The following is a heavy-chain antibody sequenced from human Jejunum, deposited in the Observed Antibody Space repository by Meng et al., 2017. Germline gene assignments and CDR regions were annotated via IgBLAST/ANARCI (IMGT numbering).Heavy chain of an antibody. D-gene: IGHD2-8*01. CDR3: ARFETKYAPGGMKFDD. Sequence: SETLSLTCSVSGVSIRSYYWSWIRQPPGKALEWIGYTFYNGNINHNPSLKSRVTISLDTSKNQFSLDLTSVTSADTAVYYCARFETKYAPGGMKFDDWGRGTLVTVSS. V-gene: IGHV4-59*01. CDR2: TFYNGNI. J-gene: IGHJ4*02. CDR1: GVSIRSYY.